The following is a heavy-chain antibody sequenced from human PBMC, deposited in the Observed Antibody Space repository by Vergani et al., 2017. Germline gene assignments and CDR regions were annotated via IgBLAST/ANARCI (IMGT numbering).Heavy chain of an antibody. CDR3: ARHTTYTDS. Sequence: EVELVQSGPEMRKPGESLKISCKGSEYSFGNYWIGWVRQMPGKGLEWMGIIYPAYSDTRYRLSFQGQVTISADKSISTAFLQWDSLKASDTALYYCARHTTYTDSWGQGTLVTVSS. CDR2: IYPAYSDT. V-gene: IGHV5-51*01. D-gene: IGHD1-1*01. J-gene: IGHJ4*02. CDR1: EYSFGNYW.